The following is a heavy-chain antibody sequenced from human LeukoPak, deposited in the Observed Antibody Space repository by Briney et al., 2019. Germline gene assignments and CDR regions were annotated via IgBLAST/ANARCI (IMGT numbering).Heavy chain of an antibody. J-gene: IGHJ4*02. Sequence: GGSLRLSCAASGFTFSSYAMGWVRQAPGKGLQRISGITISGDNTYYADSVKGRFTISRDNSKNTLYLQMNSLRAEDTAIYYCGRDYHLDHWGQGTLVTVSS. V-gene: IGHV3-23*01. D-gene: IGHD1-14*01. CDR1: GFTFSSYA. CDR2: ITISGDNT. CDR3: GRDYHLDH.